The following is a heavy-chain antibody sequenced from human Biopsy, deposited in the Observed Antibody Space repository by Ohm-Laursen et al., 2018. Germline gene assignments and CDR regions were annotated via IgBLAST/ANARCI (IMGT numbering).Heavy chain of an antibody. V-gene: IGHV4-39*01. J-gene: IGHJ5*02. Sequence: YMTWVRQAPGKGLEWIGSIYNTETTFYDPSLKSQVTISVDTSTNQFSLKVSSVTAADTALYFCARHPTGFWFDPWGHGTLVTVSS. CDR3: ARHPTGFWFDP. CDR2: IYNTETT. CDR1: Y.